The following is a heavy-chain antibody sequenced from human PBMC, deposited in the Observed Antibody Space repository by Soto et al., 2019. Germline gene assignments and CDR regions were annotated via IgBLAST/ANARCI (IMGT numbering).Heavy chain of an antibody. CDR3: ARENTMVRGVINPLDY. CDR1: GDSVSSNSAV. D-gene: IGHD3-10*01. CDR2: TYYRSTWHY. J-gene: IGHJ4*02. V-gene: IGHV6-1*01. Sequence: PLLLRQSQTLSLTCAISGDSVSSNSAVWNWIRQSPSRGLEWLGRTYYRSTWHYDYAVSVKSRITINPDTSKNQFSLQLNSVTPEDTAVYYCARENTMVRGVINPLDYWGQGTLVTVSS.